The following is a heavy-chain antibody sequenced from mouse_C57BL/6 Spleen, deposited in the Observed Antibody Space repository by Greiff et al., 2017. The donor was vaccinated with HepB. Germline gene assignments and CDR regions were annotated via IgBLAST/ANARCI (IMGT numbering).Heavy chain of an antibody. V-gene: IGHV1-82*01. D-gene: IGHD1-1*01. CDR3: ARPAYGSSYYFDY. CDR1: GYAFSSSW. J-gene: IGHJ2*01. CDR2: IYPGDGDT. Sequence: VQLQQSGPELVKPGASVKISCKASGYAFSSSWMNWVKQRPGKGLEWIGRIYPGDGDTNYNGKFKGKATLTADKSSSTAYMQLSSLTSEDSAVYFCARPAYGSSYYFDYWGQGTTLTVSS.